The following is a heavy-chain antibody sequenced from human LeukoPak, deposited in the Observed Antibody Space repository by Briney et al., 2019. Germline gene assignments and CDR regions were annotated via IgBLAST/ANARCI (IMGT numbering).Heavy chain of an antibody. CDR2: IYYSGST. D-gene: IGHD6-13*01. V-gene: IGHV4-39*07. CDR3: ARDRFGGSSWSRGAFDI. CDR1: GGSISSSSYY. Sequence: SGTLSLTCSVSGGSISSSSYYWGWIRQPPGKGLQWIGSIYYSGSTYYNPSLKSPVTISVDTSKNQFSLKLSSVTAADTAVYYCARDRFGGSSWSRGAFDIWGQGTMVTVSS. J-gene: IGHJ3*02.